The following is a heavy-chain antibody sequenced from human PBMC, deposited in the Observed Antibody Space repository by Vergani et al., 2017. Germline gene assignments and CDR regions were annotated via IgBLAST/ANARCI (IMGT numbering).Heavy chain of an antibody. J-gene: IGHJ1*01. V-gene: IGHV1-69*09. CDR2: INPILGIA. Sequence: QVQLVQSGAEVKKPGASVKVSCKASGYTFTGYYMHWVRQAPGQGLEWMGWINPILGIANYAQKFQGRVTITADKSTSTAYMELSSLRSEDTAVYYCASPYCTNGVCYNRRVEYFQHWGQGTLVTVSS. CDR3: ASPYCTNGVCYNRRVEYFQH. CDR1: GYTFTGYY. D-gene: IGHD2-8*01.